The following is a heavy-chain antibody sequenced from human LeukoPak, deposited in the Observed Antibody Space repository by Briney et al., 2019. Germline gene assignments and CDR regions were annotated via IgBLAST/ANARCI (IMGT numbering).Heavy chain of an antibody. V-gene: IGHV1-2*02. CDR1: GYTLTGYY. CDR2: INPNSGGT. J-gene: IGHJ4*02. Sequence: ASVKVSCKASGYTLTGYYMHWVRQAPGQGLEWMGWINPNSGGTNYAQKFQGRVTMTRDTSISTAYMELSRLRSDDTAVYYCARVDGPAADFDYWGQGTLVTVSS. CDR3: ARVDGPAADFDY. D-gene: IGHD2-2*01.